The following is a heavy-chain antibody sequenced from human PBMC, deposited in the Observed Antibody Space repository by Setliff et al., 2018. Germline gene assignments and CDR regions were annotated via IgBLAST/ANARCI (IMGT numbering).Heavy chain of an antibody. CDR2: IYHSGST. CDR1: GYSISSGYY. Sequence: PSETLSLTCAVSGYSISSGYYWGWIRQPPGKGLEWIGSIYHSGSTYYNPSLKSRVTISVDTSKNQFSLKLSSVTAADTAVYYCAKGDQIRGHNLDYWGQGTLVTVS. J-gene: IGHJ4*02. D-gene: IGHD2-21*01. CDR3: AKGDQIRGHNLDY. V-gene: IGHV4-38-2*01.